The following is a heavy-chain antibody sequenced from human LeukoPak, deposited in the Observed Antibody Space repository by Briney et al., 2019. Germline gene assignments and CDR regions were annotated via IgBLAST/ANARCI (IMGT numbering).Heavy chain of an antibody. CDR3: AREHGYCSSTSCYTLVDP. J-gene: IGHJ5*02. CDR1: GGSISSYY. CDR2: IYYSGST. V-gene: IGHV4-59*01. Sequence: PSETLSLTCTVSGGSISSYYWSWIRQPPGKGLEWIGYIYYSGSTNYNPSLKSRVTISVDTSKNQFSLKLSSVTAADTAVYYCAREHGYCSSTSCYTLVDPWGQGTLVTVSS. D-gene: IGHD2-2*02.